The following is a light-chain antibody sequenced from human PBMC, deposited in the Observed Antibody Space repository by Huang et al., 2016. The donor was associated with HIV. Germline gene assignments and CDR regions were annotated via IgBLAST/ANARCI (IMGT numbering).Light chain of an antibody. Sequence: DIWMTQFPDSLAVSLGERATINCSSSRSLLYNSNNKHFLAWYQQKPGQPPKLLFYGASRRESGVPDRFTGSGAATDFTLTISSLQAEDVAVYYCQQYYSTPLTFGGGTKVEIK. V-gene: IGKV4-1*01. CDR3: QQYYSTPLT. J-gene: IGKJ4*01. CDR1: RSLLYNSNNKHF. CDR2: GAS.